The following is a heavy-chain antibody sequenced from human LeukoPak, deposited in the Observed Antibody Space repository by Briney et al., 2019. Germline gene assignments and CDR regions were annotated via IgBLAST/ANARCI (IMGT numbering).Heavy chain of an antibody. CDR2: INTGNSDT. V-gene: IGHV1-3*04. CDR3: ARVGYSSNMGAFDI. D-gene: IGHD6-13*01. CDR1: GYTFTSYA. Sequence: ASVKVSCKASGYTFTSYAMHWVRQAPGQRLEWMGWINTGNSDTKYSQKFQGRVTITRNTSISTAYMELSSLRSEDTAVYYCARVGYSSNMGAFDIWGQGTMVTVSS. J-gene: IGHJ3*02.